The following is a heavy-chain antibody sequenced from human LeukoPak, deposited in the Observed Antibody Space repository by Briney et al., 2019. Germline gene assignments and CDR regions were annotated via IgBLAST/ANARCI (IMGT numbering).Heavy chain of an antibody. J-gene: IGHJ4*02. D-gene: IGHD5-12*01. V-gene: IGHV1-2*02. CDR3: ARELRVATIRFQKGY. CDR1: GYTFTGYY. CDR2: INPNSGGT. Sequence: ASVKVSCKASGYTFTGYYMHWVRQAPGQGLEWMGWINPNSGGTNYAQKFQGRVTMTRDTSISTAYMELSRLRSDDTAVYYCARELRVATIRFQKGYWGQGTLVTVSS.